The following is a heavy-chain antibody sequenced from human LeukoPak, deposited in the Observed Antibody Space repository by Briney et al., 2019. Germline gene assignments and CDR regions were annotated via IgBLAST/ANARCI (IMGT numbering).Heavy chain of an antibody. D-gene: IGHD4-17*01. CDR2: INPNSGGT. CDR3: ARDTGSRVPWFDP. CDR1: GYTFTGYY. Sequence: GASVKVSCKASGYTFTGYYMHWVRQAPGQGLEWMGWINPNSGGTNYAQKFQGRVTMTRDTSISTAYMELSRLRSGDTAVYYCARDTGSRVPWFDPWGQGTLVTVSS. V-gene: IGHV1-2*02. J-gene: IGHJ5*02.